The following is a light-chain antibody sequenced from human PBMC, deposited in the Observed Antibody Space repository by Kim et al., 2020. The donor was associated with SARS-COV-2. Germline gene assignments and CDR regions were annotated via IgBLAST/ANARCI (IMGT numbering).Light chain of an antibody. V-gene: IGKV3-11*01. CDR3: QQRSNWPRGLT. J-gene: IGKJ4*01. CDR2: DAT. CDR1: SRISNT. Sequence: PSVRASSRISNTLACYHQTPGQAPRLITFDATNRATGIPARFSGSGSGTDFTLTISTLEAEDVAVSYCQQRSNWPRGLTFGGGTKVEI.